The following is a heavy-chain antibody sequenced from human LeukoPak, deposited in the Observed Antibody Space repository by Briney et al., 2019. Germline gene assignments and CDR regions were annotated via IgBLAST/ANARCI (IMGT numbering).Heavy chain of an antibody. V-gene: IGHV3-9*01. CDR1: GFTFDDYA. Sequence: GGSLRLSCAASGFTFDDYAMHWVRQAPGKGLEWVSGISWNSGSIGYADSVKGRFTISRDNSKNTLYLQMNSLRAEDTAVYYCARNFRGRYYDSSGSFGYWGQGTLVTVSS. D-gene: IGHD3-22*01. CDR2: ISWNSGSI. J-gene: IGHJ4*02. CDR3: ARNFRGRYYDSSGSFGY.